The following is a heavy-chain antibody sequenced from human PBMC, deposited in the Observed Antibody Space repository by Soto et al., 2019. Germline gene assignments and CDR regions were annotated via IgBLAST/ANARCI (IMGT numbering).Heavy chain of an antibody. Sequence: GALRRSCAASGFTCSSYDMSWVRQAPGKGLEWVSTILVGGSTHYPDSVKGRFTISRDNSKNTVFLQMNSLTAGDTAVYYCAKDKPGPTSFYDCGQGTLVTVSS. J-gene: IGHJ4*02. CDR1: GFTCSSYD. CDR3: AKDKPGPTSFYD. V-gene: IGHV3-23*01. CDR2: ILVGGST. D-gene: IGHD1-1*01.